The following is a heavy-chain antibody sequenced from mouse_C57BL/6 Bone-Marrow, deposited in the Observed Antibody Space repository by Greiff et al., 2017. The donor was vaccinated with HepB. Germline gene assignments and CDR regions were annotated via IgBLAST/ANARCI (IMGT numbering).Heavy chain of an antibody. Sequence: VQLQQSGAELARPGASVKMSCKASGYTFTSYTMHWVKQRPGQGLEWIGYINPSSGYTKYNQKFKDKATLTADKSSSPAYMQLSSLTSEDSAVYYCARRCSNYAGFAYWGQGTLVTVSA. CDR3: ARRCSNYAGFAY. CDR1: GYTFTSYT. J-gene: IGHJ3*01. CDR2: INPSSGYT. D-gene: IGHD2-5*01. V-gene: IGHV1-4*01.